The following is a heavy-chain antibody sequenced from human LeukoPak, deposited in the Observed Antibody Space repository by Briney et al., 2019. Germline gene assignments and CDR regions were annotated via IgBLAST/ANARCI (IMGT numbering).Heavy chain of an antibody. J-gene: IGHJ4*02. CDR2: IYFSGST. CDR1: GDSSSSSSYY. D-gene: IGHD6-19*01. CDR3: ASQDGGNGWYYFDY. V-gene: IGHV4-39*01. Sequence: SETLSLTCTVSGDSSSSSSYYWGWIRQPPGKGLEWIGNIYFSGSTYYNPSLKSRVTISVDTSKNQFSLKLSSVTAADTAVYYCASQDGGNGWYYFDYWGQGTLVTVFS.